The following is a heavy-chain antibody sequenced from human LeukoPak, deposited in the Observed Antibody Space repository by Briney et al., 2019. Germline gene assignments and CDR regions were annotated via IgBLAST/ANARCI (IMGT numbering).Heavy chain of an antibody. CDR3: ARDPAGDSGPSDY. J-gene: IGHJ4*02. CDR1: GGTFSSYA. CDR2: IIPIFGTA. V-gene: IGHV1-69*05. Sequence: SVKVSCKASGGTFSSYAISWVRQAPGQGREWMGRIIPIFGTANYAQKFQGRVTITTDESTSTAYMELSSLRSEDTAVYYCARDPAGDSGPSDYWGQGTLVTVSS. D-gene: IGHD4-17*01.